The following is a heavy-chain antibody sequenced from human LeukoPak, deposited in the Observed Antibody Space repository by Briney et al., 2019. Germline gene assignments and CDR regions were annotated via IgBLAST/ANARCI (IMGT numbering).Heavy chain of an antibody. CDR1: GYTFTGYY. V-gene: IGHV1-2*02. J-gene: IGHJ6*03. CDR2: INPNSGGT. D-gene: IGHD3-10*01. Sequence: ASVKVSCKASGYTFTGYYMHWVRQAPGQGLEWMGWINPNSGGTNYAQKFQGRVTMTRDTSISTAYMELSRLRSDDTAVYYCARRRTEAMVRVTGWRYMDVWGKGTTVTVSS. CDR3: ARRRTEAMVRVTGWRYMDV.